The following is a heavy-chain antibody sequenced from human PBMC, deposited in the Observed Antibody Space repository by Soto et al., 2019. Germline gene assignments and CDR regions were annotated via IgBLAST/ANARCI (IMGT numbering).Heavy chain of an antibody. J-gene: IGHJ3*02. CDR2: IKQDGSEK. CDR3: ARGGRRSGSYADAFDI. Sequence: EVQLVESGGGLVQPGGSLGLSWPASGFTSSPYGMSGVRQVPGKGVAWVANIKQDGSEKSYVDFVKGRFTISRDNAKNSLYPQMNSLRAEDTAVYYCARGGRRSGSYADAFDIWGQGTMVTVSS. V-gene: IGHV3-7*03. D-gene: IGHD1-26*01. CDR1: GFTSSPYG.